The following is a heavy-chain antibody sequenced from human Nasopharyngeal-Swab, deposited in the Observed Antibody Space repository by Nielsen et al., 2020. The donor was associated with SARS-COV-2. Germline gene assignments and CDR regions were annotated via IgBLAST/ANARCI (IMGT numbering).Heavy chain of an antibody. CDR3: ARDPRGPDY. D-gene: IGHD6-25*01. Sequence: ASVKVSCKASGYTFTSYGISWVRQAPAQRLEWMGWISAYNGRTYYAQKFQGRVTMTTDTSTSTAYMDLRSLRSDDTAVYYCARDPRGPDYWGQGTLVTVSS. CDR1: GYTFTSYG. V-gene: IGHV1-18*01. J-gene: IGHJ4*02. CDR2: ISAYNGRT.